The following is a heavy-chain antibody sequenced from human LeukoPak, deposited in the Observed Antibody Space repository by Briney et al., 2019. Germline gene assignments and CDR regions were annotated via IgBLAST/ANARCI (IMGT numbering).Heavy chain of an antibody. D-gene: IGHD3-22*01. Sequence: GGSLRLSCAASRFTFSSYGMNWVRQAPGKGLEWVSGINWNGGSTGYADSVKGRFTISRDNAKNSLYLQMNSLRAEDTALYHCARAKYYDSSGYSSLYYFDYWGQGTLVTVSS. CDR1: RFTFSSYG. J-gene: IGHJ4*02. CDR2: INWNGGST. V-gene: IGHV3-20*01. CDR3: ARAKYYDSSGYSSLYYFDY.